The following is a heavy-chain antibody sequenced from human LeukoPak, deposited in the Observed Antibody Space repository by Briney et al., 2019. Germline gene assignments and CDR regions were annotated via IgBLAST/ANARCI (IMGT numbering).Heavy chain of an antibody. Sequence: GGSLRLSCAASGFTFSSYEMNWVRQAPGKGLEWVSYISSSSSTIYYADSVKGRFTISRDNAKNSLYLQMNSLRAEDTAVYYCARVQRFLEWLTLDYWGQGTLVTVSS. CDR1: GFTFSSYE. D-gene: IGHD3-3*01. J-gene: IGHJ4*02. V-gene: IGHV3-48*01. CDR3: ARVQRFLEWLTLDY. CDR2: ISSSSSTI.